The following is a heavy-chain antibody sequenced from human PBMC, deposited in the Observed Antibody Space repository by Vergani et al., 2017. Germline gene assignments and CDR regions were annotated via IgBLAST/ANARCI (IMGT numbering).Heavy chain of an antibody. V-gene: IGHV1-24*01. CDR1: GYTLTELS. CDR3: AKHCSGGSCYHDWYFDL. CDR2: FDPEDGET. D-gene: IGHD2-15*01. J-gene: IGHJ2*01. Sequence: QVQLVQSGAEVKKPGASVKVSCKVSGYTLTELSMHWMRQAPGKGLEWMGGFDPEDGETIYAQKFQGRVTMTEDTSTDTAYMELSSLRSEDTAVYYCAKHCSGGSCYHDWYFDLWGRGTLVTVSS.